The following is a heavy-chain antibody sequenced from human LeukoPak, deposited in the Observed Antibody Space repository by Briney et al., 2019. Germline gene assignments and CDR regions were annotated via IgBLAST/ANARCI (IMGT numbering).Heavy chain of an antibody. CDR3: AKAKYSSSSDLLDY. V-gene: IGHV3-23*01. J-gene: IGHJ4*02. CDR2: ISGSGGST. Sequence: GGSLRLSCAASGFTFSSYAMSWVRQAPGKGLEWVSTISGSGGSTYYADSVKGRFTISRDISKNTLFLQMNSLRADDTAVYYCAKAKYSSSSDLLDYWGQGTLVTVSS. CDR1: GFTFSSYA. D-gene: IGHD6-6*01.